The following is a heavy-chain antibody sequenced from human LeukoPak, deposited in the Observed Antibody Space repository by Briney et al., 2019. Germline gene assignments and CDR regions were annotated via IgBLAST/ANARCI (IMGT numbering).Heavy chain of an antibody. CDR3: AKEGIVTSHFGYYFDF. D-gene: IGHD1-26*01. CDR2: ISVGGHSA. CDR1: GFTFSNYA. Sequence: GGSLRLSCGAFGFTFSNYAMSWVRQAPGKGLEWVSAISVGGHSAFYLDSVKGRFTMSRDNSKNTLYLQMNSLRAEDTAVYYCAKEGIVTSHFGYYFDFWGQGTLVTVPS. J-gene: IGHJ4*02. V-gene: IGHV3-23*01.